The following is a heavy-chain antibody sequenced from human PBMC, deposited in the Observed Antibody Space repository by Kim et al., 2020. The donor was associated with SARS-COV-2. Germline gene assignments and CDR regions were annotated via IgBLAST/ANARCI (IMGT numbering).Heavy chain of an antibody. J-gene: IGHJ4*02. CDR3: AKGPYHVWWSDDDY. V-gene: IGHV3-30*02. CDR2: IWNDGSRA. D-gene: IGHD3-16*01. Sequence: GGSLRLSCAASGYTFSNDDIHWVRQAPGKGLEWVAAIWNDGSRAFYVDSVKGRFTVSRDNSKNTAFLQMSSLSADDTAVYYCAKGPYHVWWSDDDYGRQG. CDR1: GYTFSNDD.